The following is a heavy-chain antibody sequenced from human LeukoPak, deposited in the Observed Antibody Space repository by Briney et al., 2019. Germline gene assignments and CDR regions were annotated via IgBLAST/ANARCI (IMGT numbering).Heavy chain of an antibody. V-gene: IGHV1-2*02. Sequence: PGASVKVFCKASGYTFTGYYMHWVRQAPGQGLEWMGWINPNSGGTNYAQKFQGRVTMTRDTSISTAYMELSSLRSEDTAVYYCARLEVVVAEALDYWGQGTLVTVSS. D-gene: IGHD2-15*01. CDR1: GYTFTGYY. CDR3: ARLEVVVAEALDY. J-gene: IGHJ4*02. CDR2: INPNSGGT.